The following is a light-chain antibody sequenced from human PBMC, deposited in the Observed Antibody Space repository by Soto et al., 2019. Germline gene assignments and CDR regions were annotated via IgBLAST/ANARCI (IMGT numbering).Light chain of an antibody. Sequence: QSVLTQPASVSGSPGQSITISCTGTSSDVGAYNYVSWYQQYPGKVPKLLLFEVNNRPSGVSNRFSGSKSVNTAPLTISGLQAEDEADYYCTSYTSTKTVLFGGGTKLTVL. V-gene: IGLV2-14*01. CDR1: SSDVGAYNY. CDR3: TSYTSTKTVL. CDR2: EVN. J-gene: IGLJ2*01.